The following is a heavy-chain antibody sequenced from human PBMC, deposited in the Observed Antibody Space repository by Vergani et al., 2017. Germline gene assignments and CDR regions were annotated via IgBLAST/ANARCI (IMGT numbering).Heavy chain of an antibody. D-gene: IGHD1-26*01. CDR1: GFTFSGCA. Sequence: VQLLESGGGLVQPGGSLRLSCAASGFTFSGCAMSWVRQAPGKGLGWIATLYPIGNAYYNPSLNSRLTMSVATSQNQFSLTLNSMTAAATAVYYCARRLTCELGAFDIWVQGTLVTVSS. CDR2: LYPIGNA. CDR3: ARRLTCELGAFDI. V-gene: IGHV4-38-2*01. J-gene: IGHJ3*02.